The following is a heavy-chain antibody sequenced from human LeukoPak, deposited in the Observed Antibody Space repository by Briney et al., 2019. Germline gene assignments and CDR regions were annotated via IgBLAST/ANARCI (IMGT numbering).Heavy chain of an antibody. CDR3: AKRAAAGILAIDY. D-gene: IGHD6-13*01. CDR2: ISYDGSNK. V-gene: IGHV3-30*04. J-gene: IGHJ4*02. Sequence: GGSLRLSCAASGFTFSSYAMHWVRQAPGKGLEWVAVISYDGSNKYYADSVKGRFTISRDNSKNTLYLQMNSLRAEDTAVYYCAKRAAAGILAIDYWGQGTLVTVSS. CDR1: GFTFSSYA.